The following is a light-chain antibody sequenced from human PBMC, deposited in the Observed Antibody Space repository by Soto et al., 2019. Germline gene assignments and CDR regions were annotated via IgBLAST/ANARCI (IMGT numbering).Light chain of an antibody. Sequence: VMTQSPLSLPVTLGQPAPITCRSNQSLVHSDGIAYFSWFRQRPGRPPRSLIYKVSNRDSGVPARFSGSGSGTDCALKISRVEAEDVAVYYGMQGTHSPITFGQGTRLEIK. V-gene: IGKV2-30*02. CDR1: QSLVHSDGIAY. CDR3: MQGTHSPIT. J-gene: IGKJ5*01. CDR2: KVS.